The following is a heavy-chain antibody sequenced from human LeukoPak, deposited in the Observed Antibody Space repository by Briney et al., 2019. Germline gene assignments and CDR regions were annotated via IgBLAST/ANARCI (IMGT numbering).Heavy chain of an antibody. V-gene: IGHV3-53*01. CDR1: GFAVSSNY. D-gene: IGHD6-13*01. CDR2: IYSGGST. Sequence: GGSLRLSCAASGFAVSSNYTSWVRQAPGKGLEWVSVIYSGGSTYYADSVKGRFTISRDNSKNTLYLQMNSLRAEDTAVYYCARGLGSRYSSSWTSYYFDYWGQGTLVTVSS. CDR3: ARGLGSRYSSSWTSYYFDY. J-gene: IGHJ4*02.